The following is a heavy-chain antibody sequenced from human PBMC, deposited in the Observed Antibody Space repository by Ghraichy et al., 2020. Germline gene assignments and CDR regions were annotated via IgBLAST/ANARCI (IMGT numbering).Heavy chain of an antibody. Sequence: ASVKVSCKASGYTFSTFGISWVRQAPGQGLEWMGWISGHGDTNYAQRLQGRVPMTTDTSTSTAYMELRSLTSDDTAVYYCARDPPYYYDSSGYYWRFDYWGQGTLVTVSS. D-gene: IGHD3-22*01. CDR2: ISGHGDT. CDR3: ARDPPYYYDSSGYYWRFDY. V-gene: IGHV1-18*01. CDR1: GYTFSTFG. J-gene: IGHJ4*02.